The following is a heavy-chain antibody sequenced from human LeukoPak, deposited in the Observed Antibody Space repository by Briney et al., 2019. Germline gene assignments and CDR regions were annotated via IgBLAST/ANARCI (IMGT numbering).Heavy chain of an antibody. CDR1: GYTFTSYY. CDR2: INPSGGST. V-gene: IGHV1-46*01. D-gene: IGHD6-19*01. J-gene: IGHJ4*02. CDR3: ASPRAIAVAGTGFDY. Sequence: ASVKVSCKASGYTFTSYYMHWVRQAPGQGLEWMGIINPSGGSTSYAQKFQGRVTMTRDMSTSTAYMELSSLRSEDTAVYYCASPRAIAVAGTGFDYWGQGTLVTVSS.